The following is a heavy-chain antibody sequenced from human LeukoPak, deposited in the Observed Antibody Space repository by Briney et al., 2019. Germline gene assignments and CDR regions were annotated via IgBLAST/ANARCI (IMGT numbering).Heavy chain of an antibody. D-gene: IGHD5-24*01. CDR1: GGSFSGYY. CDR3: ARGGDGYNPFFDY. Sequence: SETLSLTCAVYGGSFSGYYWSWIRQPPGKGLEWIGEINHSGSTNYNPSLKSRVTISVDTSKNQFSLKLSSVTAADTAVYYCARGGDGYNPFFDYWGQGTLVTVSS. J-gene: IGHJ4*02. CDR2: INHSGST. V-gene: IGHV4-34*01.